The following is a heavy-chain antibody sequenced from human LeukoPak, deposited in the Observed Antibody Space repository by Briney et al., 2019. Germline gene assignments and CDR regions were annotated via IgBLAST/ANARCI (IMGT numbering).Heavy chain of an antibody. Sequence: PGGSLRLSCAASRFTFSDYYMSWIRQAPGKGLEWVSYISSSGSTIYYADSVKGRFTTSRDNAKNSLYLQMNSLRAEDTAVYYCARVGTIAAAGTVDYWGQGTLVTVSS. CDR1: RFTFSDYY. D-gene: IGHD6-13*01. J-gene: IGHJ4*02. V-gene: IGHV3-11*01. CDR3: ARVGTIAAAGTVDY. CDR2: ISSSGSTI.